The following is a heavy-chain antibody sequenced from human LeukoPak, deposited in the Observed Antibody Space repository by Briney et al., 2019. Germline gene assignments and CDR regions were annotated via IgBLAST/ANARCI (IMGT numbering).Heavy chain of an antibody. V-gene: IGHV1-46*01. Sequence: GASVKVSCKASGYTFTSYYMHWVRQAPGQGLEWMGIINPSGGSTSYAQKFQGRVTMTRDMSTSTVYMELSSLRSEDTAVYYCASTGYSSSWNNWFDTWGQGTLVTVSS. CDR3: ASTGYSSSWNNWFDT. CDR2: INPSGGST. J-gene: IGHJ5*02. CDR1: GYTFTSYY. D-gene: IGHD6-13*01.